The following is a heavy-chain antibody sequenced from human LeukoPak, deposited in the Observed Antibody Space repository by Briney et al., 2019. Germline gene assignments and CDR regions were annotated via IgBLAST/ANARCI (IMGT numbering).Heavy chain of an antibody. CDR2: IYYTGTT. CDR1: GASISDHY. D-gene: IGHD3-22*01. Sequence: SETLSLTCSVSGASISDHYWSWIRQPPGKGLGWIGYIYYTGTTNYNPSLKSRISVSVDTSKKQFSLRLSSVTAADTAVYYCAGHWSSGYYWFDLWGQGTLVTVSS. CDR3: AGHWSSGYYWFDL. J-gene: IGHJ5*02. V-gene: IGHV4-59*11.